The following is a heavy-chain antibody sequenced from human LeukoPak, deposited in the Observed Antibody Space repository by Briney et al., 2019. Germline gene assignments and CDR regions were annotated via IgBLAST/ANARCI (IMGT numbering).Heavy chain of an antibody. CDR1: GFTFSSYS. Sequence: GGSLRLSCAASGFTFSSYSINWVRQAPGKGLEWVSSISSSSSYIYYADSVKGRFTISRDNAKNSLYLQMNSLRAEDTAVYYCARDLYSSSSLPQWFDPWGQGTLVTVSS. D-gene: IGHD6-6*01. CDR2: ISSSSSYI. V-gene: IGHV3-21*01. CDR3: ARDLYSSSSLPQWFDP. J-gene: IGHJ5*02.